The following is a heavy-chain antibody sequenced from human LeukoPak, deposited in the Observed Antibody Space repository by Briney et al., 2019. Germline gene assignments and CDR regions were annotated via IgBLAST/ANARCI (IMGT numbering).Heavy chain of an antibody. CDR3: AKSFYDSSGYFDY. CDR1: GFTFSSYA. V-gene: IGHV3-30*18. D-gene: IGHD3-22*01. CDR2: ISYDGSNK. J-gene: IGHJ4*02. Sequence: GGSLRLSCAASGFTFSSYAMHWVRQAPGKGLEWVAVISYDGSNKYYADSVKGRFTISRDDSKNTLYLQMNSLRAEDTAVYYCAKSFYDSSGYFDYWGQGTLVTVSS.